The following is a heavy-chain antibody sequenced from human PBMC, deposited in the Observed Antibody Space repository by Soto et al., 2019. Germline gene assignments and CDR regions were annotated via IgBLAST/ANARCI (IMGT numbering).Heavy chain of an antibody. CDR3: ASQQLGPSYYYGMDV. J-gene: IGHJ6*02. D-gene: IGHD6-6*01. Sequence: QVQLVQSGAEVKKPGSSVKVSCKASGGTFSSYAISWVRQAPGQGLEWMGGIIPIFGTANYAQKFQGRVTITADESTSPAYMELGSLRSEDTAGYYCASQQLGPSYYYGMDVWGQGTTVTVSS. CDR2: IIPIFGTA. V-gene: IGHV1-69*12. CDR1: GGTFSSYA.